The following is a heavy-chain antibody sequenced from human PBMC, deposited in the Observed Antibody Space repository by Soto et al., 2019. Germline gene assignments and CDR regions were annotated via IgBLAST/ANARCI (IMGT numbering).Heavy chain of an antibody. Sequence: GGSLRLSCAASGFTFSSYAMSWVRQAPGKGLEWVSAISGSGGSTYYADSVKGRFTISRDNSKNTLYLQMNSLRAEDTAVYYCAKVADRGSSLNYYFDYWGQGTLVTVSS. CDR1: GFTFSSYA. CDR3: AKVADRGSSLNYYFDY. V-gene: IGHV3-23*01. CDR2: ISGSGGST. J-gene: IGHJ4*02. D-gene: IGHD6-6*01.